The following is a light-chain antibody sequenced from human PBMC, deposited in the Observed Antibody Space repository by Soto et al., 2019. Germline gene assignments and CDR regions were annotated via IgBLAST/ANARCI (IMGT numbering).Light chain of an antibody. CDR1: QGVGAY. CDR2: AAS. V-gene: IGKV1-39*01. J-gene: IGKJ2*01. CDR3: QQTYGSLYT. Sequence: DIQMTQSPSSLSASVGDRISITCRASQGVGAYLHWYQQRPGKAPQLLIYAASDLQPGVPSRFGGTGFGTEFTLTISSLEPEDFATYYCQQTYGSLYTFGQGTKLAIK.